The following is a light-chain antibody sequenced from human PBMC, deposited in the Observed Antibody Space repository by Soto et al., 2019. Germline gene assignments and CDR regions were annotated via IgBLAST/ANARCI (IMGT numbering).Light chain of an antibody. V-gene: IGKV3-15*01. CDR1: QSVSSN. CDR2: GAS. J-gene: IGKJ2*01. Sequence: EIVMTQSPATLSVSPGERATLSCRASQSVSSNLAWYQQKPGQAPRLLIYGASTRATGIPARFSGSGSGTEFTITISSLQPEDFAVYYCQQYNNWPYTFGQGTKLEIK. CDR3: QQYNNWPYT.